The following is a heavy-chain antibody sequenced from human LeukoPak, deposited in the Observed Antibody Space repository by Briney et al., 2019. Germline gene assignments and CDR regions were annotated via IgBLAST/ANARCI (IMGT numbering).Heavy chain of an antibody. CDR3: AKSRLLWLGEFDY. Sequence: GRSLRLSCAASGFTFDDYAMHWVRQAPGKGLEWVSGISWNSGSIGYADSVKGRFTISRDNAKNSLYLQMNSLRAEDTALYYCAKSRLLWLGEFDYWGQGTLVTVSS. V-gene: IGHV3-9*01. CDR1: GFTFDDYA. D-gene: IGHD3-10*01. J-gene: IGHJ4*02. CDR2: ISWNSGSI.